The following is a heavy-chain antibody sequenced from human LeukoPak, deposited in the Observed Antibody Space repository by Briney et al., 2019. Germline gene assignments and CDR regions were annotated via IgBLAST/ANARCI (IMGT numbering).Heavy chain of an antibody. Sequence: GGSLRLSCAASGFTVSSNYMSWVRQAPGKGLEWVSVIYSGGSTYYADSVKGRFTISRDNSKNTLYLQMNSLRAEDTAVYYCARDLVYCSSTSCSPWDYGRDVWGQGTRVTVS. CDR2: IYSGGST. CDR1: GFTVSSNY. D-gene: IGHD2-2*01. V-gene: IGHV3-66*01. CDR3: ARDLVYCSSTSCSPWDYGRDV. J-gene: IGHJ6*02.